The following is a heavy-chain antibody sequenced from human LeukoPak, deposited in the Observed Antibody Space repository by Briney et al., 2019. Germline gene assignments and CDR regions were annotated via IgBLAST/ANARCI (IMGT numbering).Heavy chain of an antibody. CDR2: ISGSGGRT. CDR1: GFTFSSYA. D-gene: IGHD2-21*02. J-gene: IGHJ3*02. V-gene: IGHV3-23*01. Sequence: GGSLRLSCAASGFTFSSYAMSWVRQAPGKGLEWVSAISGSGGRTYYADSVKGRFTISRDNSKNTLYLQMNSLRAEDTAVYYCSKELSAPPVSFFCGSDCPPRSVFDIRGQGTMVTVSS. CDR3: SKELSAPPVSFFCGSDCPPRSVFDI.